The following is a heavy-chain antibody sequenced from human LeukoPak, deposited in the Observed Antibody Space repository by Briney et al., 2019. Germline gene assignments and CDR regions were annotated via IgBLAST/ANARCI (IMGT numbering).Heavy chain of an antibody. D-gene: IGHD3-22*01. Sequence: GGSLRLSCAASGFTFSSYAMSWVRQAPGKGLEWVSAISGSGGSTYYADSVKGRFTISRDNSKNTLYLQMNSLRAEDTAVYCCAATGSGYYYVYWGQGTLVTVSS. V-gene: IGHV3-23*01. J-gene: IGHJ4*02. CDR3: AATGSGYYYVY. CDR2: ISGSGGST. CDR1: GFTFSSYA.